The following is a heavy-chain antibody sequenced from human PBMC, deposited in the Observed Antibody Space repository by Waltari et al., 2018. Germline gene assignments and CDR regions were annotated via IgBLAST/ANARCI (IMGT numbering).Heavy chain of an antibody. CDR3: ARGPIAGAGHWYFDL. Sequence: QVQLVQSGAEVKKPGASVKVSCKASGYTFTGYYMPWVRQAPGQGLEWIGRINPNSGGTNDAQKVQGRVTMTRDTSISTAYMELSSLRSEDTAVYYCARGPIAGAGHWYFDLWGRGTLVTVSS. CDR2: INPNSGGT. V-gene: IGHV1-2*06. J-gene: IGHJ2*01. CDR1: GYTFTGYY. D-gene: IGHD6-19*01.